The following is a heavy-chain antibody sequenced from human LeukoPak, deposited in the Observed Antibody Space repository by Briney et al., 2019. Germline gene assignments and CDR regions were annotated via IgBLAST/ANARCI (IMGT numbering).Heavy chain of an antibody. D-gene: IGHD3-22*01. Sequence: GGSLRLSCAASGFTFSSYAMSWVRQAPGKGLEWVSAISGSGGSTYYADSVKGRFTISRDNSKNTLYLQMNSLRAEDTAVYYCAKDWYNSYYYDSSGYIFDYWGLGTLVTVSS. CDR2: ISGSGGST. V-gene: IGHV3-23*01. CDR1: GFTFSSYA. CDR3: AKDWYNSYYYDSSGYIFDY. J-gene: IGHJ4*02.